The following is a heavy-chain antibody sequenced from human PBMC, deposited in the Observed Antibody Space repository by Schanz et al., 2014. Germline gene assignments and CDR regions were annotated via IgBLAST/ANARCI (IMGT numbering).Heavy chain of an antibody. V-gene: IGHV3-23*04. CDR2: ISGSGAST. Sequence: EVQLVESGGGLVQPGGSLRLSCAASGFSVGNKYMNWVRQAPGKGLEWVSGISGSGASTYYADSVKGRFTISRDNSKNTLYLQMTSLQPEDTAVYYCTADLWFGAVWGVWWGQGTLVTVSS. CDR3: TADLWFGAVWGVW. J-gene: IGHJ4*02. CDR1: GFSVGNKY. D-gene: IGHD3-10*01.